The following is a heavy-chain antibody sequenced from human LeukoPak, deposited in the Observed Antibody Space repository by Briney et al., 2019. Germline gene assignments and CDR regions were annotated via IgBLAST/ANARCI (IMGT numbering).Heavy chain of an antibody. CDR1: GYTFTSYD. V-gene: IGHV1-8*01. Sequence: ASVKVSCKASGYTFTSYDINWVRQAPGQGLEWMGWMNTNSGNTGYAQKFQGRVTMTRNTSISTAYMELSSLRSDDTAVYYCASAFWSGYSVAYYYYGMDVWGQGTTVTVSS. D-gene: IGHD3-3*01. CDR3: ASAFWSGYSVAYYYYGMDV. CDR2: MNTNSGNT. J-gene: IGHJ6*02.